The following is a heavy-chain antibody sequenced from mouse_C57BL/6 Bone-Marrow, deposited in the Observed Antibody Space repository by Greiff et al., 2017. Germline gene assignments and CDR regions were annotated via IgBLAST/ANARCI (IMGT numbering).Heavy chain of an antibody. CDR2: ISYDGSN. D-gene: IGHD2-2*01. V-gene: IGHV3-6*01. CDR1: GYSITSGYY. CDR3: ARGGLRAWFAY. Sequence: ESGPGLVKPSQSLSLTCSVTGYSITSGYYWNWIRQFPGNKLEWMGYISYDGSNNYNPSLKNRISITRDTSKNQFFLKLNSVTTEDTATYSCARGGLRAWFAYGGQGTLVTVSA. J-gene: IGHJ3*01.